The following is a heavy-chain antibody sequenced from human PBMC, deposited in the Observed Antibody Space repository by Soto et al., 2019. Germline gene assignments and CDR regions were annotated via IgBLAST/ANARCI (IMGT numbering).Heavy chain of an antibody. CDR1: GFTFSNAW. V-gene: IGHV3-15*01. D-gene: IGHD3-3*01. J-gene: IGHJ3*02. Sequence: KAGGSLRLSCAASGFTFSNAWMSWVRQAPGKGLEWVGRIKSKTDGGTTDYAAPVKGRFTISRDDSKNTLYLQMNSLKTEDTAVYYCTTAGITIFGPRDDAFDIWGQGTMVTVSS. CDR2: IKSKTDGGTT. CDR3: TTAGITIFGPRDDAFDI.